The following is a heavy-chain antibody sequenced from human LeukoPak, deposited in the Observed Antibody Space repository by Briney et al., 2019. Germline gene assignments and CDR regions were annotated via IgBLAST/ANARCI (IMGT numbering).Heavy chain of an antibody. V-gene: IGHV4-30-4*01. Sequence: SQTLSLTCTVSGGSISSGDYYWSWIRQPPGKGLEWIGYIYYSGSTYYNPSLKSRVTISVGTSKNQFSLRLSSVTAADMAVYYCARDRKLFDYWGQGTLVTVSS. CDR2: IYYSGST. CDR1: GGSISSGDYY. D-gene: IGHD2-15*01. CDR3: ARDRKLFDY. J-gene: IGHJ4*02.